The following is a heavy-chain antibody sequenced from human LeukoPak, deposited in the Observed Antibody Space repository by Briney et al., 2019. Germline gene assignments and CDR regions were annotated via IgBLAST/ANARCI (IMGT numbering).Heavy chain of an antibody. CDR1: GFTFSNAW. D-gene: IGHD1-26*01. CDR3: TTDLDNQVGGFDY. J-gene: IGHJ4*02. Sequence: AGSLRLSCAASGFTFSNAWMSWVRQAPGRGLEWVGRIKTNTDGGAIDYGAPVKGRFTISRDDSRNTLSLQMNSLKTEDTAVYYCTTDLDNQVGGFDYWGQGTLVSVSS. V-gene: IGHV3-15*01. CDR2: IKTNTDGGAI.